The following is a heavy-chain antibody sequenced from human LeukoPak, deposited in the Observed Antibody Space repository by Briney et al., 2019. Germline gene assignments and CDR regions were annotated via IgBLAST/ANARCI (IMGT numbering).Heavy chain of an antibody. J-gene: IGHJ6*02. Sequence: PGGSLRLSCAASGFTFSSYAMSWVRQAPGKGLEWVSAISGSGGSTYYADSVKGRFTISRDNSKNTLYLQMNSLRAEDTAVYYCAKDSPGIAAAGPPYYYYYGMDVWGQGTTVTVSS. CDR2: ISGSGGST. D-gene: IGHD6-13*01. CDR3: AKDSPGIAAAGPPYYYYYGMDV. V-gene: IGHV3-23*01. CDR1: GFTFSSYA.